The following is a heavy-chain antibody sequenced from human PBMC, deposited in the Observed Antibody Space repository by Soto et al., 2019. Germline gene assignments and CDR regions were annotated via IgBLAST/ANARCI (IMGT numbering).Heavy chain of an antibody. J-gene: IGHJ4*02. CDR3: AGGDYRYYFHY. CDR1: GGTLNNYA. D-gene: IGHD4-17*01. Sequence: SVKVSCKASGGTLNNYAINWVRQAPGQGLEWMGGIIPIFGTANYAQKFQGRVTITADESTSTAYMELSSLRSEDTAVYYCAGGDYRYYFHYWVQGTLGTVSS. V-gene: IGHV1-69*13. CDR2: IIPIFGTA.